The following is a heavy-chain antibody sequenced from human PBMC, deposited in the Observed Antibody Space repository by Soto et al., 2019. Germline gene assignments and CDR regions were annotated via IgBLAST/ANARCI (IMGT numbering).Heavy chain of an antibody. Sequence: ASVKVSCKASGGTFSSYAISWVRQAPGQGLEWMGGIIPIFGTANYAQKFQGRVTITADESTSTAYMELSSLRSEDTAVYYCARDVGGYSSSSFDYWGQGTLVTVSS. D-gene: IGHD6-13*01. J-gene: IGHJ4*02. CDR1: GGTFSSYA. V-gene: IGHV1-69*13. CDR3: ARDVGGYSSSSFDY. CDR2: IIPIFGTA.